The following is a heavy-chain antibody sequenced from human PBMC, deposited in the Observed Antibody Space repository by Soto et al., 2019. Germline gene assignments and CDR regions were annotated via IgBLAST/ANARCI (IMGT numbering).Heavy chain of an antibody. CDR1: GFSISSGYYS. V-gene: IGHV4-30-4*02. CDR3: ARAAVGTDFDY. CDR2: IYYSGSN. D-gene: IGHD7-27*01. Sequence: SETLSLTCPASGFSISSGYYSSGWIRPPPGKSLEWIGYIYYSGSNYYNPSLRSRVSISVDTSKNQFSLKLSSVTAADTAVYYCARAAVGTDFDYWGQGTLVTVS. J-gene: IGHJ4*02.